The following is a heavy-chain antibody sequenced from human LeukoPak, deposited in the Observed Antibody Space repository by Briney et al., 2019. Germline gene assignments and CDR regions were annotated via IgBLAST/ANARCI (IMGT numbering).Heavy chain of an antibody. CDR2: IYYSGST. CDR3: ARDSSGYCSSTSCYPDY. D-gene: IGHD2-2*01. CDR1: GGSISSSSYY. Sequence: SETLSLTCTVSGGSISSSSYYWGWIRQPPGKGLEWIGSIYYSGSTYYNPSLKSRVTISVDTSKNQFSLKLSSVTAADTAVHYCARDSSGYCSSTSCYPDYWGQGTLVTVSS. J-gene: IGHJ4*02. V-gene: IGHV4-39*07.